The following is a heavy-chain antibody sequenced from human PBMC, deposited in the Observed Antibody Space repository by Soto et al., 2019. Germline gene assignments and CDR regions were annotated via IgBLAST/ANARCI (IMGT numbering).Heavy chain of an antibody. CDR1: GFTFSSYY. CDR3: TRWNYAMDV. Sequence: EMQLVESGGGLVQPGGSLRLSCAASGFTFSSYYMTWVRQAPGRGLEWVAHISQDGRATYHADSVKDRFIISRDNAKNSLYLHINTLRAEDTAVYRCTRWNYAMDVWGQGTTVTVS. V-gene: IGHV3-7*03. CDR2: ISQDGRAT. J-gene: IGHJ6*02.